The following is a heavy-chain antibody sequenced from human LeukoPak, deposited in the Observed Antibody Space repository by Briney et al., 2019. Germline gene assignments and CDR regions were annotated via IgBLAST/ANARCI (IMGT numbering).Heavy chain of an antibody. CDR1: GFTFSDSG. J-gene: IGHJ6*03. D-gene: IGHD1-26*01. CDR2: ITTSGTYI. CDR3: ARDPYSGNYGNYYYYYMDV. Sequence: GGSLRLSCGASGFTFSDSGMSWVRQAPGKGLEWVSSITTSGTYIFYADSVKGRFTISRDNAKNSLYLQMNSLGPEDTAVYYCARDPYSGNYGNYYYYYMDVWGKGTTVTISS. V-gene: IGHV3-21*01.